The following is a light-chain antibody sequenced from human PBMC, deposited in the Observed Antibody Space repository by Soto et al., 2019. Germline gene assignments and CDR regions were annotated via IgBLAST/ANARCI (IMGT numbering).Light chain of an antibody. CDR2: KAS. Sequence: DIQMTQSPSTLSASVGDRVTITCRASQSVSSWVAWYQQKPGKAPRLLIHKASTLQSGVPSRFSGSGSGTDFTLTISCLQSEDFATYYCQQYYSYPPTFGQGTKVDI. J-gene: IGKJ1*01. CDR1: QSVSSW. V-gene: IGKV1-5*03. CDR3: QQYYSYPPT.